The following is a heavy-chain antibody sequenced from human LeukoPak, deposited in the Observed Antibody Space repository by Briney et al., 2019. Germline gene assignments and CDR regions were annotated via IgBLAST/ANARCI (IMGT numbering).Heavy chain of an antibody. CDR1: GGSLSGYY. Sequence: SETLSLTCAVYGGSLSGYYWSWIRQPPGKGLEWIGEINHSGSTNYNPSLKSRVTISVDTSKNQFSLKLSSVTAADTAVYYCARGEALVVVPAAILRYGMDVWGQGTTVTVSS. J-gene: IGHJ6*02. CDR3: ARGEALVVVPAAILRYGMDV. V-gene: IGHV4-34*01. D-gene: IGHD2-2*01. CDR2: INHSGST.